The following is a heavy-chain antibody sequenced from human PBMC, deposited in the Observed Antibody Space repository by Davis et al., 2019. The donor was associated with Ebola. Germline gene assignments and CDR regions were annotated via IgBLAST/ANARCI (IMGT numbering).Heavy chain of an antibody. D-gene: IGHD5-18*01. J-gene: IGHJ6*02. CDR3: ARDGDTAMVTYYYGMDV. CDR2: IIPIFGTA. CDR1: GGTFSSYA. V-gene: IGHV1-69*13. Sequence: SVKVSCKASGGTFSSYAISWVRQAPGQGLEWMGGIIPIFGTANYAQKFQGRVTITADESTSTAYMELSSLRSEDTAVYYCARDGDTAMVTYYYGMDVWGQGTTVTVSS.